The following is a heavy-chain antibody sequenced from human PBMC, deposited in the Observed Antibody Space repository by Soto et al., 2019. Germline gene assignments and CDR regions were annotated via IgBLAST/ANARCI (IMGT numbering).Heavy chain of an antibody. CDR2: MQSGGST. J-gene: IGHJ6*03. Sequence: EVQLVESGGGLVQPGGSLRLSCAASGFTVSSNYMSWVRQAPGKGLEWVSLMQSGGSTYYAGSVKGRFTISRDNSKNTLFLQMNSLRVEDTTVYAGARDDVHCRGGRCYGVPMDVWGKGTPVTVSS. D-gene: IGHD2-15*01. CDR3: ARDDVHCRGGRCYGVPMDV. V-gene: IGHV3-66*01. CDR1: GFTVSSNY.